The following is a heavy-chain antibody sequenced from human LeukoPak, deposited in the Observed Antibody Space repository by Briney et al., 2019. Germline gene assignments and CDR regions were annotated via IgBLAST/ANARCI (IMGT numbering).Heavy chain of an antibody. CDR2: ISGSTSTI. Sequence: GGSLRLSCAASGLAFTSYSMNWVRQAPGKGLECVSYISGSTSTIYYADSVKGRFTISRDNAKNSLYLQMSSLRDEDPAVYYCARGINYFDYWGQGTLVTVSS. CDR3: ARGINYFDY. CDR1: GLAFTSYS. J-gene: IGHJ4*02. V-gene: IGHV3-48*02.